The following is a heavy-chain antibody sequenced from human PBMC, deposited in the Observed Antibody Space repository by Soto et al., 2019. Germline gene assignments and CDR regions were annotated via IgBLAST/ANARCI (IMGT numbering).Heavy chain of an antibody. Sequence: PSDTLSLTCTVSGGSVSIGSYYWSWIRQPPGKGLEWIGYIYYSGSTNYDPSLKSRVTISVDTSKNQFSLKLSSVTAADTAVYYCAGSELRFLVQGGEYYFDYWGQGTLVTVSS. J-gene: IGHJ4*02. D-gene: IGHD3-3*01. CDR1: GGSVSIGSYY. CDR3: AGSELRFLVQGGEYYFDY. CDR2: IYYSGST. V-gene: IGHV4-61*01.